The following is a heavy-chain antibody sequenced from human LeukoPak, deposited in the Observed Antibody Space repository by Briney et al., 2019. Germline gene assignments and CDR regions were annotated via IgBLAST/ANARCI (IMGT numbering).Heavy chain of an antibody. CDR1: GGSISSSNW. CDR3: ARVNSVVRGVIRYYYYGMDV. J-gene: IGHJ6*04. CDR2: IYHSGST. Sequence: PSGTLSLTCAVSGGSISSSNWWCGVRPPPGEGLEWIGEIYHSGSTNYNPSLKSRVTISVDKSKNQFSLKLSSVTAADTAVYYCARVNSVVRGVIRYYYYGMDVWGKGTTVTVSS. D-gene: IGHD3-10*01. V-gene: IGHV4-4*02.